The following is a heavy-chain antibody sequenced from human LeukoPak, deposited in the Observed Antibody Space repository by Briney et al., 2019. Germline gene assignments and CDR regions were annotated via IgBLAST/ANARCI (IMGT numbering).Heavy chain of an antibody. J-gene: IGHJ6*04. D-gene: IGHD3-10*02. CDR2: IYSGGSR. CDR3: AELGITMIGGV. CDR1: GFTVSSNY. Sequence: PGGSLRLSCAASGFTVSSNYMSWVRQAPGKGLEWVSVIYSGGSRYYADSVKGRFTISRDNAKNSLYLQMNSLRAEDTAVYYCAELGITMIGGVWGKGTRSPSPQ. V-gene: IGHV3-66*01.